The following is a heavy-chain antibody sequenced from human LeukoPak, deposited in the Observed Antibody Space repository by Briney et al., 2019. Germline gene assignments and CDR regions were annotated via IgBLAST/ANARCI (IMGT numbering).Heavy chain of an antibody. Sequence: SSQTLSLTCTVSGGSISSGGYYWSWIRQHPGKGLEWIGYVYYSGSTYYNPSLKSRVTISVDTSKNQFSLKLSSVTAADTAVYYCARVDSSSWYGYWGQGTLVTVSS. J-gene: IGHJ4*02. D-gene: IGHD6-13*01. V-gene: IGHV4-31*03. CDR3: ARVDSSSWYGY. CDR1: GGSISSGGYY. CDR2: VYYSGST.